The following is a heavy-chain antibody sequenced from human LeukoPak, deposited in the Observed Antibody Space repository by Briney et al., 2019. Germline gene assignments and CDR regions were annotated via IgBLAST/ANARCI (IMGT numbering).Heavy chain of an antibody. Sequence: PGGSLRLSCVASGFIVSSYYMTWVRQAPGKGLEWVSVIYSGGSTYYADSVKGRVAISRDNSKNTVILQMSSVRAEDTAVYYCARSYSNHLFGMDVWGQGTTVTVTS. V-gene: IGHV3-66*01. CDR2: IYSGGST. D-gene: IGHD4-11*01. CDR1: GFIVSSYY. J-gene: IGHJ6*02. CDR3: ARSYSNHLFGMDV.